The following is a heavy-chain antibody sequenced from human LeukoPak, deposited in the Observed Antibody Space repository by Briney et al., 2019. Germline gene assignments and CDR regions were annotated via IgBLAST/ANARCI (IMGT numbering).Heavy chain of an antibody. CDR3: ARDRTDYGDYVGDF. V-gene: IGHV1-69*06. Sequence: GASVKVSCKASGDTFSSYAISWVRQAPGQGLEWMGGIIPNFGKADYAQKFQGRVTITADKSTSTAYMELSSLRSEDTAVYYCARDRTDYGDYVGDFGGQGTLDTVSS. D-gene: IGHD4-17*01. CDR2: IIPNFGKA. CDR1: GDTFSSYA. J-gene: IGHJ4*02.